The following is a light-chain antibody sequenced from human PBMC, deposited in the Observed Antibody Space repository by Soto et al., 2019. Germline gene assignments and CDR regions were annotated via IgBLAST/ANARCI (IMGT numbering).Light chain of an antibody. Sequence: QSALTQPRSVSGSPGQSVTISCTGTSDDVGNHNFVSWYQQHPGKAPKLMIYDVTKRPSGVPDRFSGSKSGITASLTISGLQADDDADYYCCSLAGRYIYVFGTGTQLTVL. V-gene: IGLV2-11*01. CDR3: CSLAGRYIYV. J-gene: IGLJ1*01. CDR2: DVT. CDR1: SDDVGNHNF.